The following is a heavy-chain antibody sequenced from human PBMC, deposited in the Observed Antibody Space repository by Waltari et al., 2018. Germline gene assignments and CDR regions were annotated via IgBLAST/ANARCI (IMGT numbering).Heavy chain of an antibody. CDR2: ISANNGHT. CDR3: ARERHRLMEVGYLMALDP. J-gene: IGHJ5*02. V-gene: IGHV1-18*01. D-gene: IGHD3-3*01. CDR1: GYSFSDFG. Sequence: QVQLVQSGAEVKKPGDSVKVDGRDTGYSFSDFGISWGGQAPGQGLEGRGWISANNGHTTHARKFQGRLIMTKDTPTATVYMELSYLTSDDTSVYFCARERHRLMEVGYLMALDPRGQGTLVTVSS.